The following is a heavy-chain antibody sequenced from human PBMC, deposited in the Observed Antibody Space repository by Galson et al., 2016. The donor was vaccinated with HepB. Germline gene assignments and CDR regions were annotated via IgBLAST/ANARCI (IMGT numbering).Heavy chain of an antibody. CDR2: IWYDGRNK. D-gene: IGHD6-25*01. V-gene: IGHV3-33*01. J-gene: IGHJ6*02. CDR3: VRDRAARDTVYYYGTDV. CDR1: GFTFNNYG. Sequence: SLRLSCAASGFTFNNYGMHWVRQAPGKGLEWVALIWYDGRNKYYADSVKGRFTITRDNSKNTLYLQMNSLRAEDTAVYYCVRDRAARDTVYYYGTDVWGQGATVTVSS.